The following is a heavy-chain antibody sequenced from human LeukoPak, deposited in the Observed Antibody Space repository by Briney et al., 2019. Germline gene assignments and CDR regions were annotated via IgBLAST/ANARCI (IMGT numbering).Heavy chain of an antibody. CDR2: IYYSGRT. J-gene: IGHJ4*02. Sequence: SETLSLTCTVSGGSISSYYWSWLRQPPGKGLEGSGYIYYSGRTNYNPSLKSRVTISVDTSKNQFSLKLSSVTAADTAVYYCARDRGQGGYSYGAPLGYWGQGTLVTVSS. V-gene: IGHV4-59*01. D-gene: IGHD5-18*01. CDR3: ARDRGQGGYSYGAPLGY. CDR1: GGSISSYY.